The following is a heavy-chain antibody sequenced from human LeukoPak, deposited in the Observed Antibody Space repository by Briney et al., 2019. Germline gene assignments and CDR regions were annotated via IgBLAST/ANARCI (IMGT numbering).Heavy chain of an antibody. CDR1: GFTFSTYS. J-gene: IGHJ4*02. V-gene: IGHV3-48*01. Sequence: GGSLRLSCAASGFTFSTYSMKWVRQAPGKGLEWVSYISDSGAMYYADSVRGRFTISRENAQNSLFLQMNSLRAGDTAVYYCARDGGYRGDDADCWGQGTLVTVSS. D-gene: IGHD5-12*01. CDR3: ARDGGYRGDDADC. CDR2: ISDSGAM.